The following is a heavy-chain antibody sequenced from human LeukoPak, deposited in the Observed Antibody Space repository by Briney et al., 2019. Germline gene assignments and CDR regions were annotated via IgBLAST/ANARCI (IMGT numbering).Heavy chain of an antibody. CDR3: ARGARDGYNYHY. CDR2: IYYSGST. D-gene: IGHD5-24*01. J-gene: IGHJ4*02. V-gene: IGHV4-59*01. CDR1: GVSISSYY. Sequence: SSETLSLTCTVSGVSISSYYWSWIRQPPGKGLEWIGYIYYSGSTNYNPSLKSRVTISVDTSKNQFSLKLSSVTAADTAVYYCARGARDGYNYHYWGQGTLVTVSS.